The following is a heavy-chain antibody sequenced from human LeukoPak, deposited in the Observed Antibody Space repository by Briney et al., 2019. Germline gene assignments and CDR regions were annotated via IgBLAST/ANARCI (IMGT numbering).Heavy chain of an antibody. D-gene: IGHD6-19*01. CDR1: GGTFSSYA. J-gene: IGHJ4*02. CDR2: IFPIFGTA. V-gene: IGHV1-69*05. Sequence: SVKVSCKASGGTFSSYAISWVRQAPGQGLEWMGRIFPIFGTANYAQKFQGRVTITTDESTSTAYMELSSLRSEDTAVYYCARSGSSGWYREFDYWGQGTLVTVSS. CDR3: ARSGSSGWYREFDY.